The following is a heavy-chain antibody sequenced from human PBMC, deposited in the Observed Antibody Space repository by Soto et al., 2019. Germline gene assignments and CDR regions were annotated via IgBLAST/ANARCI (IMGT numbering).Heavy chain of an antibody. D-gene: IGHD3-22*01. Sequence: QVQLVQSGAEVKKPGSSVKVSCKASGGTFSSYAISWVRQAPGQGLEWMGGIIPIFGTANYAQKFQGRVTITADESTSTAYMELSSLRSEDTAVYYCATSHYYDSSGYYYNYYYYYGMDVWGQGTTVTVSS. CDR3: ATSHYYDSSGYYYNYYYYYGMDV. CDR2: IIPIFGTA. V-gene: IGHV1-69*01. CDR1: GGTFSSYA. J-gene: IGHJ6*02.